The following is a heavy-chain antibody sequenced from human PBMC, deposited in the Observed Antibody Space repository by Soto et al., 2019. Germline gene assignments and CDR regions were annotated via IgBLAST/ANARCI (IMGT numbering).Heavy chain of an antibody. CDR1: GVTFGNYE. J-gene: IGHJ6*03. V-gene: IGHV1-8*01. CDR2: MNPSSGNT. CDR3: AKNADFFHYHMDV. Sequence: QVLLMQSGAEVRKPGASVTVSCEASGVTFGNYEINWVRQAPGQGLEWMGWMNPSSGNTGYAQKCQGRVTTTRITSTNTAYMVLRSLTSEDTAVYYCAKNADFFHYHMDVWGEGTTVTVSS.